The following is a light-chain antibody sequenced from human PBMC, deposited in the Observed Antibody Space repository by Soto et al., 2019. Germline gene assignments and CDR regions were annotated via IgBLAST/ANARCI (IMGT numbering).Light chain of an antibody. CDR3: TSYTSTNSYVA. V-gene: IGLV2-14*03. J-gene: IGLJ2*01. CDR1: STDVGGHYY. Sequence: QSALTQPASVSGSPGQSITISCTGTSTDVGGHYYVSWYQQHPGKAPKLIIYDVTDRPSGVSHRFSGSKSGNTASLTISGQPAEDEADYYCTSYTSTNSYVAVGGGTKLTVL. CDR2: DVT.